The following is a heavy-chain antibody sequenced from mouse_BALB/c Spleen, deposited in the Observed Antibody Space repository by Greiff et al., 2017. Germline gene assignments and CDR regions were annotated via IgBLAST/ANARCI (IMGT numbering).Heavy chain of an antibody. CDR1: GFTFSSYG. D-gene: IGHD3-1*01. CDR2: ISSGGSYT. CDR3: ARHGTEKGGYY. Sequence: EVKLVESGGDLVKPGGSLKLSCAASGFTFSSYGMSWVRQTPDKRLEWVATISSGGSYTYYPDSVKGRFTISRDNAKNTLYLQMSSLKSEDTAMYFCARHGTEKGGYYWGQGTLVTVSA. J-gene: IGHJ3*01. V-gene: IGHV5-6*01.